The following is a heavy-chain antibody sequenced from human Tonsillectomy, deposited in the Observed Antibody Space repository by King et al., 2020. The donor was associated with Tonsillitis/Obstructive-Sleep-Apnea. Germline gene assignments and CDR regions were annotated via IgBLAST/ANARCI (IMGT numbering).Heavy chain of an antibody. V-gene: IGHV3-7*01. CDR2: IKQDGTEK. CDR3: ATRGDYDFWSGYYGAEYFQH. J-gene: IGHJ1*01. D-gene: IGHD3-3*01. CDR1: GFTFSSYW. Sequence: VQLVQSGGGLVQPGGSLRLSCAASGFTFSSYWMSWVRQAPGKGLEWVANIKQDGTEKYYVDSVKGRFTISRDNAKNSLYLQMNSLRAEDTAVYYCATRGDYDFWSGYYGAEYFQHWGQGTLVTVSS.